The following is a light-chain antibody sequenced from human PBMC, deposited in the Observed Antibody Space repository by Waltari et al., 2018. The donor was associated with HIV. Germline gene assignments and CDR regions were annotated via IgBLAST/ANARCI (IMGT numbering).Light chain of an antibody. CDR3: QQANSFPRN. CDR2: AAS. Sequence: DIQMTQSPSSVSASVGDRVTIICRARQPVSQWLAWDQQKPGKAPRLLIYAASKLQGGVPSRFSGSGSGTEFTLTINTLQPEDFATYYCQQANSFPRNFGQGTRL. J-gene: IGKJ5*01. V-gene: IGKV1-12*01. CDR1: QPVSQW.